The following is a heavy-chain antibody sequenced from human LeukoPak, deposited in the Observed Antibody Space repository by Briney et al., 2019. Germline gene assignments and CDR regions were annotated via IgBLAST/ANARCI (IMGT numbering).Heavy chain of an antibody. Sequence: GGSLRLPCAASGFTFSSYAMSWVRHAPGKGLEWVSAISGSGGSTYYADSVKGRFTISRDNSKNTLYLQMNSLRAEDTAVYYCAKDRGNYYGSGSYLRYYFDYWGQGTLVTVSS. J-gene: IGHJ4*02. D-gene: IGHD3-10*01. CDR2: ISGSGGST. CDR1: GFTFSSYA. CDR3: AKDRGNYYGSGSYLRYYFDY. V-gene: IGHV3-23*01.